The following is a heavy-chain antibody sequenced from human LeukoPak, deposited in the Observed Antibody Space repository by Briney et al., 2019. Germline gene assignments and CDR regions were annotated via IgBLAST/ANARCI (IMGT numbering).Heavy chain of an antibody. J-gene: IGHJ4*02. V-gene: IGHV3-23*01. D-gene: IGHD3-10*01. Sequence: GRSLRLSCAASGFTFSGCALSWVRQAPGKGLEWVAGISGDGAKTYYADSVKARFTISRDNSKNTLFLQMDRLRAEDTAVYYCARRVQPNAGPFDSWGQGTLASV. CDR1: GFTFSGCA. CDR2: ISGDGAKT. CDR3: ARRVQPNAGPFDS.